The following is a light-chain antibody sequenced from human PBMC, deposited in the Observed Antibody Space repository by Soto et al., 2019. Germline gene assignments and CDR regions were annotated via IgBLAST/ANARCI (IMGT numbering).Light chain of an antibody. CDR2: AAS. CDR3: QQTYSTLDS. Sequence: DIQMTQSPSSLSASVGDRVTITCRASQGISSYLNWYQQKPGKAPKLLIYAASSLQSGVPSRFSGSGSGTDFTLTISSLQPEDFATYYCQQTYSTLDSFGQGTKLEIK. V-gene: IGKV1-39*01. CDR1: QGISSY. J-gene: IGKJ2*03.